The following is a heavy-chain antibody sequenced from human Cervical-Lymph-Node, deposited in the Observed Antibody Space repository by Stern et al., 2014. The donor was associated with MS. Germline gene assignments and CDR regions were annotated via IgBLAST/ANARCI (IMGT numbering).Heavy chain of an antibody. CDR3: TRDYPSMIRPPGGMDV. D-gene: IGHD3-10*01. CDR1: GGTFSSYA. V-gene: IGHV1-69*01. Sequence: VQLVESGAEVKKPGSSVKVSCKASGGTFSSYAIGWVRQAPGPGLDWMGAIMPNSLTTNYAQKYQGRVTMTADETTSTVYMELSSLISEDTAVYYCTRDYPSMIRPPGGMDVWGQGTTVTVSS. J-gene: IGHJ6*02. CDR2: IMPNSLTT.